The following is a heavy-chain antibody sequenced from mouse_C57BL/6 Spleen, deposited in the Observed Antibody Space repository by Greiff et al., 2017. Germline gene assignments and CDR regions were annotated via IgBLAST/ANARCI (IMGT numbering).Heavy chain of an antibody. Sequence: DVKLQESGPELVQPGASVKIPCKASGYTFTDYNMDWVKQSHGKSLEWIGDINPNNGGTIYNQKFQGKATLTVDKSSSTAYMKLRSLTSEDTAVYYCAGVDYYGSRFAYWGQGTLVTVSA. CDR3: AGVDYYGSRFAY. J-gene: IGHJ3*01. V-gene: IGHV1-18*01. CDR2: INPNNGGT. CDR1: GYTFTDYN. D-gene: IGHD1-1*01.